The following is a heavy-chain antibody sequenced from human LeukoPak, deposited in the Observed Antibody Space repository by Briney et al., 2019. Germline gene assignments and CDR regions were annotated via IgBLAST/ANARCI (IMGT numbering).Heavy chain of an antibody. D-gene: IGHD6-19*01. CDR2: INAGNGNT. J-gene: IGHJ4*02. CDR1: GYTFTSYA. CDR3: ARGYSSGWYPDY. V-gene: IGHV1-3*01. Sequence: ASVKVSCKASGYTFTSYAMHWVRQAPVQRLEWMGWINAGNGNTKYSQKFQGRVTITRDTSASTAYMELSSLRSEDTAVYYCARGYSSGWYPDYWGQGTLVNVSS.